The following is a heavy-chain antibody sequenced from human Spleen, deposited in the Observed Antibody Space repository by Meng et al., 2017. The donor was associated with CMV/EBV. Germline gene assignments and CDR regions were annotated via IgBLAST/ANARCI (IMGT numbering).Heavy chain of an antibody. CDR2: INHSGST. Sequence: GSLRLSCAVYGGSFSGYYWSWIRQPPGKGLEWIGEINHSGSTNYNPSLKSRVTISVDTSKNQFSLKLNSVTAADTAVYYCARGSTSVTMIVVVFTAASLAYDSWGQGTLVTVSS. CDR1: GGSFSGYY. D-gene: IGHD3-22*01. CDR3: ARGSTSVTMIVVVFTAASLAYDS. V-gene: IGHV4-34*01. J-gene: IGHJ4*02.